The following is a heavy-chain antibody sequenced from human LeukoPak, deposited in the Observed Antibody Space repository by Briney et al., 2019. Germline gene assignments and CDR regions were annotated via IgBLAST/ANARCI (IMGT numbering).Heavy chain of an antibody. CDR2: IGTAGDT. CDR3: ARAVNWGSDSYYYMDV. D-gene: IGHD7-27*01. V-gene: IGHV3-13*01. CDR1: GFTFSSYD. Sequence: GGSLRLSCAASGFTFSSYDMHWVRQATGKGLEWVSAIGTAGDTYYPGSVKGRFTISRDNAKNTLYLKINSLRVEDTAAYYCARAVNWGSDSYYYMDVWGKGTTVTVSS. J-gene: IGHJ6*03.